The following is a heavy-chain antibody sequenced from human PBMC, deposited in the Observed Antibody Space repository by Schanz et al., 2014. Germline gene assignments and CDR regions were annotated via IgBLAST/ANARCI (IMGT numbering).Heavy chain of an antibody. CDR3: ATDYSGGGCHI. V-gene: IGHV3-30*04. CDR1: GFSFRGFA. CDR2: VSHDGFTK. D-gene: IGHD6-19*01. J-gene: IGHJ3*02. Sequence: QVQLEESGGGVVQPGGSLRLSCVASGFSFRGFAVHWVRQAPGKGLEWVSIVSHDGFTKHYADSVRGRFTLSRDNSKNTVYLQMNSLRAEDTALYFCATDYSGGGCHIWGQGTMVTVSS.